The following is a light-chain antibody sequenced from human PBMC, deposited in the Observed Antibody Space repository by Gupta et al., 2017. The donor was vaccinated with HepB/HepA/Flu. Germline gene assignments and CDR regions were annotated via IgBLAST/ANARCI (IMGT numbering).Light chain of an antibody. CDR3: LQSYTTPYS. Sequence: QMIQPPSFLPASIGDRITITCRASQRSNIYLHWYQQTPGNAPRLLIYAASTLQTGVPSRFSGSGSGTDFTLTISSLQPEDFAIYYCLQSYTTPYSFGQGTKLAVK. J-gene: IGKJ2*03. CDR2: AAS. CDR1: QRSNIY. V-gene: IGKV1-39*01.